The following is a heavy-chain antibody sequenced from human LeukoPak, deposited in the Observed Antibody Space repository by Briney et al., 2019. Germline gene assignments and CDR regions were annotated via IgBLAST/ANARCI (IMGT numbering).Heavy chain of an antibody. V-gene: IGHV4-39*01. CDR1: GGSISSSSAY. Sequence: SETLSLTCTVSGGSISSSSAYWGWIRQPPGKGLEWIGSIYYSKNTYYNPSLKSRVTISADTSKNQFSLTLGSVSATDTAVYYCVSPRGFSFGYFDYWGQGNLVNVPS. J-gene: IGHJ4*02. CDR2: IYYSKNT. CDR3: VSPRGFSFGYFDY. D-gene: IGHD5-18*01.